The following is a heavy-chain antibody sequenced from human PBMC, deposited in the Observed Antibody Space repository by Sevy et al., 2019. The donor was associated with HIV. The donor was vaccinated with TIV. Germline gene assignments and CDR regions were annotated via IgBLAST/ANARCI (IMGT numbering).Heavy chain of an antibody. J-gene: IGHJ4*02. CDR1: GYTFTSYG. CDR3: ARVRMATIIFDY. CDR2: ISAYNGNT. V-gene: IGHV1-18*01. D-gene: IGHD5-12*01. Sequence: AAVKVSCKASGYTFTSYGISWVRQAPRQGLEWMGWISAYNGNTNYAQKLQGRVTMSTDTSTSTAYMELRSLRFDDTAVYYCARVRMATIIFDYWGQGTLVTVSS.